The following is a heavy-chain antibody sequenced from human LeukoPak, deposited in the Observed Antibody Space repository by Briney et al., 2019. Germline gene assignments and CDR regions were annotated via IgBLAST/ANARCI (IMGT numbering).Heavy chain of an antibody. CDR3: AKAQLGEYNWFDP. J-gene: IGHJ5*02. V-gene: IGHV1-69*05. CDR1: GGTFSSYA. CDR2: IIPIFGTA. D-gene: IGHD6-13*01. Sequence: SVKVSCKASGGTFSSYAISWVRQAPGQGLEWMGGIIPIFGTANYAQKFQGRVTITTDESTSTAYMELSSLRSEDTAVYYCAKAQLGEYNWFDPWGQGTLVTVSS.